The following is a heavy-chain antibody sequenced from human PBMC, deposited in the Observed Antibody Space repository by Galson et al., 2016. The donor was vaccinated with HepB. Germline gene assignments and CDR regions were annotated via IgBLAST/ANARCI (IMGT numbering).Heavy chain of an antibody. J-gene: IGHJ4*02. V-gene: IGHV4-34*01. CDR1: GGSFNSYY. CDR2: IHHSGNT. CDR3: ATVPVLRLLAPIDY. D-gene: IGHD3-3*01. Sequence: SETLSLTCAVYGGSFNSYYWTWIRQPPGKGLEWIGEIHHSGNTNYSPSLKSRVTMSLDTSKNQFSLKLRSVTAADTAVYYCATVPVLRLLAPIDYWGQGTLVAVSS.